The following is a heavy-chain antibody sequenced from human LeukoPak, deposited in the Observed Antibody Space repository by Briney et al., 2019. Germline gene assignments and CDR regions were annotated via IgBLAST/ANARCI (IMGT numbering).Heavy chain of an antibody. V-gene: IGHV1-2*02. J-gene: IGHJ4*02. CDR3: ARVSSGWYSIDFDY. CDR2: INPNSGGT. D-gene: IGHD6-19*01. Sequence: GASVKVSCKASGYTFTGYYMHWVRQAPGQGLEWMGWINPNSGGTNYAQKFQGRVTMTRDTSISTAYMELSRLRSDDTAVYYCARVSSGWYSIDFDYWGQGTLVTVSS. CDR1: GYTFTGYY.